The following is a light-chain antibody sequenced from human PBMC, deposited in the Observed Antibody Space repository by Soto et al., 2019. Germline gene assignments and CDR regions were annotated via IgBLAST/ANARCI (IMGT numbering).Light chain of an antibody. CDR3: QQYYDWPT. Sequence: EIVMTQSPATLSLSPGERATLSCRASQRITTVAWYQQKPGQAPRLLIYGLSIRAPGVPGRFSVSGSGTEFTLTISSLQSEDFAVYFCQQYYDWPTFGQGTRVEVK. J-gene: IGKJ1*01. V-gene: IGKV3-15*01. CDR2: GLS. CDR1: QRITT.